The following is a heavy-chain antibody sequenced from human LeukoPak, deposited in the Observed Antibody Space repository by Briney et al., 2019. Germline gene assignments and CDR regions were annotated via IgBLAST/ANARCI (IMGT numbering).Heavy chain of an antibody. D-gene: IGHD2-15*01. Sequence: GGCLRLSCAASRFTFNNYAMSCVSQAPGKGLEWVSSISDSGNNTYHADSVKGRFTISRDNSKDTLYLQLNSLRAEDTAIYYCAKGKVADYWGQATLVTVSS. V-gene: IGHV3-23*01. CDR3: AKGKVADY. J-gene: IGHJ4*02. CDR1: RFTFNNYA. CDR2: ISDSGNNT.